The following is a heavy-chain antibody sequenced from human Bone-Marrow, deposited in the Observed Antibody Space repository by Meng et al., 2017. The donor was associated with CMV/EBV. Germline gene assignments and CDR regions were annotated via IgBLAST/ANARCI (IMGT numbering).Heavy chain of an antibody. Sequence: SETLSLTCAVYGGSFSGYYWSWIRQPPGKGLEWIGEINHSGSTNYNPSLKSRVTISVDTSKNQFSLKLSSVTAADTAVYYCARGRFAYGSGSHDYWGQGTLVTGSS. J-gene: IGHJ4*02. CDR1: GGSFSGYY. CDR3: ARGRFAYGSGSHDY. V-gene: IGHV4-34*01. D-gene: IGHD3-10*01. CDR2: INHSGST.